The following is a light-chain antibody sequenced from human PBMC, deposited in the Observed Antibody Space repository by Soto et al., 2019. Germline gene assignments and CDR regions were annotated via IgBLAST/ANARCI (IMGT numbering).Light chain of an antibody. J-gene: IGKJ1*01. CDR3: QQYNNWPRT. V-gene: IGKV3-15*01. CDR1: QSVSSN. Sequence: EIVMTKSQATLSVSPGERATLSCRASQSVSSNLAWYQQKPGQAPRLLIYGASTRATGIPARFSGSGSGTEFTLTISSLQSEDFAVYYCQQYNNWPRTFGQGSNADI. CDR2: GAS.